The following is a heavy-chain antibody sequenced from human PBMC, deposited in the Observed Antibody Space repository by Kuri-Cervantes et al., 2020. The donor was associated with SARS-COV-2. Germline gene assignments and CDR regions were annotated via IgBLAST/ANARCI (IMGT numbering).Heavy chain of an antibody. Sequence: GGSLRLSCAASGFTFSSYGMHWVRQAPGKGLEWVAVISYDGSNKYYADSVKGRFTISRDNAKNSLYLQMNSLRAEDTAVYYCAIIGTLYNFDAFDIWGQGTMVTDSS. CDR3: AIIGTLYNFDAFDI. J-gene: IGHJ3*02. CDR1: GFTFSSYG. V-gene: IGHV3-30*03. D-gene: IGHD1-1*01. CDR2: ISYDGSNK.